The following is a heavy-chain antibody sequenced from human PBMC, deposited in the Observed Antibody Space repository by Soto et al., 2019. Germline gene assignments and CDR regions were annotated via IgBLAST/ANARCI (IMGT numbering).Heavy chain of an antibody. Sequence: QVQLVQSGAEVKKPGSSVKVSCKASGGTFSSYAISWVRQAPGQGLEWMGGIIPIFGTANYAQKFQGRVTITAAESTSTAYRELSSLRSEDTAVYYCARAYDSSGYSLYYFDYWGQGTLVTVSS. CDR3: ARAYDSSGYSLYYFDY. V-gene: IGHV1-69*12. CDR1: GGTFSSYA. D-gene: IGHD3-22*01. CDR2: IIPIFGTA. J-gene: IGHJ4*02.